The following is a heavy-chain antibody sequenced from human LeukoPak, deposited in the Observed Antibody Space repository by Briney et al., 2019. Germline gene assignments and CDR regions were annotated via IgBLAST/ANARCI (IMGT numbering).Heavy chain of an antibody. Sequence: SVKVSCKASGGTFSSYAISWARQAPGQGLEWMGGIIPIFGTANYAQKFQGRVTITTDESTSTAYMELSSLRSEDTAVYYCARAVADYYDSSGYLPIRYYYYMDVWGKGTTVTVSS. CDR2: IIPIFGTA. CDR3: ARAVADYYDSSGYLPIRYYYYMDV. CDR1: GGTFSSYA. V-gene: IGHV1-69*05. D-gene: IGHD3-22*01. J-gene: IGHJ6*03.